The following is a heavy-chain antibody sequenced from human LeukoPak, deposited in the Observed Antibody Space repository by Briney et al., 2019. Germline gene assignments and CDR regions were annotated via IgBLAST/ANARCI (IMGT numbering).Heavy chain of an antibody. CDR3: ARDRRSGSYGGMFDY. J-gene: IGHJ4*02. D-gene: IGHD3-10*01. CDR2: ISSSSSTI. CDR1: GFTFSSYS. Sequence: PGGFLRLSCAASGFTFSSYSMNWVRQAPGKGLEWVSYISSSSSTIYYADSVKGRFTISRDNAKNSLYLQMNSLRAEDTAVYYCARDRRSGSYGGMFDYWGQGTLVTVSS. V-gene: IGHV3-48*01.